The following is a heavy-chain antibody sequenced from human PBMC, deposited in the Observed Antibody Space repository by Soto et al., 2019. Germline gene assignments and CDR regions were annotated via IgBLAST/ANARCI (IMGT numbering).Heavy chain of an antibody. CDR3: ARDPYSVAGRYYYYYGMDV. V-gene: IGHV1-69*13. Sequence: GASVKVSCKASGGTFSSYAISWVRQAPGQGLEWMGGIIPIFGTANYAQKFQGRVTITADESTSTAYMELSSLRSEDTAVYYCARDPYSVAGRYYYYYGMDVWGQGTAVTVSS. CDR1: GGTFSSYA. D-gene: IGHD6-19*01. CDR2: IIPIFGTA. J-gene: IGHJ6*02.